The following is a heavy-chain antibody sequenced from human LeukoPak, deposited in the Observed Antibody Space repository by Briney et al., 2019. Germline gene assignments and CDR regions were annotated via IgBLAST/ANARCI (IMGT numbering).Heavy chain of an antibody. CDR3: ARHYGDFGVVFNWFDP. J-gene: IGHJ5*02. Sequence: PSETLSLTCTVSGGSISSYYWSWIRQPAGKGLEWIGRIYTSGSTNYNPSLKSRVTISVDTSKNQFSLKLSSVTAADTAVYYCARHYGDFGVVFNWFDPWGQGTLVTVSS. CDR2: IYTSGST. D-gene: IGHD3-3*01. CDR1: GGSISSYY. V-gene: IGHV4-4*07.